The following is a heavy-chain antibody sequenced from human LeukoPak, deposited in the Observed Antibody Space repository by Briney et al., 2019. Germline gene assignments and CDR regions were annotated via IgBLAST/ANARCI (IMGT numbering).Heavy chain of an antibody. V-gene: IGHV1-69*05. D-gene: IGHD6-13*01. Sequence: GASVKVSCKASGGTFSSYAISWVRQAPGQGLEWMGGIIPIFGTANYAQKFQGRVTITTDESTSTAYMELSSLRSEDTAVYYCARATDEQQLLSFDYWGQGTLVTVSS. J-gene: IGHJ4*02. CDR1: GGTFSSYA. CDR3: ARATDEQQLLSFDY. CDR2: IIPIFGTA.